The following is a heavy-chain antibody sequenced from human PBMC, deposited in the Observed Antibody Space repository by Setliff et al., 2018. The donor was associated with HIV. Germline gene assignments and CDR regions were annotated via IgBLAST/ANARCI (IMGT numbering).Heavy chain of an antibody. CDR1: GGSVSSKSFY. Sequence: PSETLSLTCTVSGGSVSSKSFYWGWIRQPPGKGLEWIGSIRYSGTTHYNPSLKSRVTISVDTSNNQFSLKLRFVTAADTAVYYCVRGDDRIIAAAGSGWFDPLGQGTLVTVSS. D-gene: IGHD6-13*01. J-gene: IGHJ5*02. V-gene: IGHV4-39*01. CDR3: VRGDDRIIAAAGSGWFDP. CDR2: IRYSGTT.